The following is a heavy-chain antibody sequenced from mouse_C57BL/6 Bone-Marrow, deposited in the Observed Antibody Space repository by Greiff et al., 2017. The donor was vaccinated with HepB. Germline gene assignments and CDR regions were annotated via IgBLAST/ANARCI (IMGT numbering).Heavy chain of an antibody. CDR1: GYAFSSYW. J-gene: IGHJ2*01. Sequence: QVQLQQSGAELVKPGASVKISCKASGYAFSSYWMNWVKQRPGKGLEWLGNINPSNGGTNYNEKFKSKATLTVDKSSSTAYMQLSSLTSEDSAVYYCARNLYYFDFWGQGTTLTVSS. CDR3: ARNLYYFDF. V-gene: IGHV1-80*01. CDR2: INPSNGGT.